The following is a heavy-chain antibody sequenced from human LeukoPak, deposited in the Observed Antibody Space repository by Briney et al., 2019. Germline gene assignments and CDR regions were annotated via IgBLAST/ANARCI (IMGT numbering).Heavy chain of an antibody. D-gene: IGHD2-21*01. V-gene: IGHV3-48*03. CDR3: ARVAVVAFDT. CDR2: ISSSGSTI. CDR1: GFTFSGYE. Sequence: GGSLRLSCAASGFTFSGYEMNWVRQAPGKGLEWVSYISSSGSTIYYADSVKGRFTISRDNAKNSLYLQMNSLRAEDTAVYYCARVAVVAFDTWGQGTMVTVSS. J-gene: IGHJ3*02.